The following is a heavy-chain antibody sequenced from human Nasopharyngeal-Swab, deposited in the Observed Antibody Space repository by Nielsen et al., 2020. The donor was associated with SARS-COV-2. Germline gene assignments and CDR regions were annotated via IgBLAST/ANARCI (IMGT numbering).Heavy chain of an antibody. Sequence: GESLNISCAASGLTLSSYSMNWVRHAPGKGLEWVSSISSSSSYIYYADSVKGRFTISRDNSKNTLYLQMNSLRAEDTAVYYCARDRIAVAGIIDYWGQGTLVTVSS. CDR2: ISSSSSYI. CDR1: GLTLSSYS. D-gene: IGHD6-19*01. J-gene: IGHJ4*02. CDR3: ARDRIAVAGIIDY. V-gene: IGHV3-21*01.